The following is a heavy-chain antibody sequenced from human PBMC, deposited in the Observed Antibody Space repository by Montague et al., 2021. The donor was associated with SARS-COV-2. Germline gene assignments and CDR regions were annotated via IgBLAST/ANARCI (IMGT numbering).Heavy chain of an antibody. D-gene: IGHD6-19*01. CDR1: GGSISNYY. CDR2: LYTSGST. Sequence: SETLSLTCTVSGGSISNYYWTWIRQPAGKGLEWIGRLYTSGSTTYNPSLKSRVTMSVDTSKNQFSLNVTSVTAADTAIYYCARDSGYSSGCRYYYGMDVWGQGTTVTVSS. CDR3: ARDSGYSSGCRYYYGMDV. V-gene: IGHV4-4*07. J-gene: IGHJ6*02.